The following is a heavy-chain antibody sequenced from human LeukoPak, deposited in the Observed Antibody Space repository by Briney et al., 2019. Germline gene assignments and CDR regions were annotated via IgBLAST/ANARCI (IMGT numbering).Heavy chain of an antibody. Sequence: SETLSLTCAVYGGSFSGYYWSWIRQPPGKGLEWIGEINHSGSTNYNPSLKSRVTISVDTSKNQFSLKLSSVTAADTAVYYCARESVVRGVRYYYGMDVWGQGTTVTVSS. V-gene: IGHV4-34*01. CDR3: ARESVVRGVRYYYGMDV. D-gene: IGHD3-10*01. J-gene: IGHJ6*02. CDR1: GGSFSGYY. CDR2: INHSGST.